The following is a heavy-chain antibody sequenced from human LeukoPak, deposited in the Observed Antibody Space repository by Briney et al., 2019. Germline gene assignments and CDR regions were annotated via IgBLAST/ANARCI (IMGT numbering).Heavy chain of an antibody. CDR2: IRGSGGST. V-gene: IGHV3-23*01. CDR3: TKAVVVVAATFFDY. D-gene: IGHD2-15*01. CDR1: GFTFSRYA. Sequence: GGSLRLSCAASGFTFSRYAMSWVRQAPGKGLEWVSAIRGSGGSTYYADSVKGRFTISRDNSKNTLYLQMNSLRAEDTAVYYCTKAVVVVAATFFDYWGQGTLVTVSS. J-gene: IGHJ4*02.